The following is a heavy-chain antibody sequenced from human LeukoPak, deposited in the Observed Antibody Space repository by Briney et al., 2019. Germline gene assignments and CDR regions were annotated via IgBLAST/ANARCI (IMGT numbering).Heavy chain of an antibody. CDR1: GGSFSGYY. CDR2: INHSGST. V-gene: IGHV4-34*01. D-gene: IGHD3-3*01. Sequence: PSETLSLTCAVYGGSFSGYYWSWIRQPPGKGLEWIGEINHSGSTNYNPSLKSRVTISADTSKNQFSLKLSSVTAADTAVYYCARGRYDFWSGYYAYYFDYWGQGTLVTVSS. CDR3: ARGRYDFWSGYYAYYFDY. J-gene: IGHJ4*02.